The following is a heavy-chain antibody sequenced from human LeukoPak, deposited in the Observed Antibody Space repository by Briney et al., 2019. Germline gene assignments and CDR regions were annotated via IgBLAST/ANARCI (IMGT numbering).Heavy chain of an antibody. Sequence: GGSLRLSCAASGFTFSSYSMNWVRQAPGKGLEWVSSISSSSASISYADSVKGRFTISRDNAKNSLYLQMSSLRAEDTAVYYCARALFDLLTGYYPYLDCWGPGTLVTVSS. CDR2: ISSSSASI. CDR3: ARALFDLLTGYYPYLDC. J-gene: IGHJ4*02. V-gene: IGHV3-21*01. D-gene: IGHD3-9*01. CDR1: GFTFSSYS.